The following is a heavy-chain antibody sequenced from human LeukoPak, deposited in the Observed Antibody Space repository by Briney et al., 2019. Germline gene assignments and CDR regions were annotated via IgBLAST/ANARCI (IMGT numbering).Heavy chain of an antibody. V-gene: IGHV1-18*01. Sequence: ASVKVSCKASGYTFTSYGISWVRQAPGQGLEWMGWISAYNGNTNYAQKLQGRVTMTTDTSTSTAYMELRSLRSDDTAVYYCARDPLYCSGGSCYDYWGQGTLVTVSS. J-gene: IGHJ4*02. CDR3: ARDPLYCSGGSCYDY. CDR2: ISAYNGNT. CDR1: GYTFTSYG. D-gene: IGHD2-15*01.